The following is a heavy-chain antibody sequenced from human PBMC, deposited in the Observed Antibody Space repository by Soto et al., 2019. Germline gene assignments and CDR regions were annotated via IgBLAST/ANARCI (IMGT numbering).Heavy chain of an antibody. D-gene: IGHD3-10*01. CDR1: GFTFSSYS. J-gene: IGHJ6*02. CDR2: ISSSSSYI. V-gene: IGHV3-21*01. CDR3: ARDGTVITMVRGDYYYGMDV. Sequence: PGGSLRLSCAASGFTFSSYSMNWVRQSPGKGLEWVSSISSSSSYIYYADSVKGRFTISRDNAKNSLYLQMNSLRAEDTAVYYCARDGTVITMVRGDYYYGMDVWGQGTTVTVSS.